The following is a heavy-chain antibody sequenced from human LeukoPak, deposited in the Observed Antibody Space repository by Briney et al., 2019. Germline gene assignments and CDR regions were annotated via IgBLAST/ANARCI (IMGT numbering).Heavy chain of an antibody. CDR2: IYYSGST. CDR1: GGSISSYY. CDR3: ARSRPHYYDTSGYSHFYFDY. J-gene: IGHJ4*02. Sequence: PSETLSLTCTVSGGSISSYYWSWIRQPPGKGLEWIGYIYYSGSTNYNPSLKSRVTISEDKSNNRFSLKLNSVTAADTAVYYCARSRPHYYDTSGYSHFYFDYWGQGTLVTVSS. D-gene: IGHD3-22*01. V-gene: IGHV4-59*12.